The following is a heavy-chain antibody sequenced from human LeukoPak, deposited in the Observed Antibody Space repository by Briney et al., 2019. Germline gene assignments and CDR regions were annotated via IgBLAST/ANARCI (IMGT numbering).Heavy chain of an antibody. Sequence: PGGSLRLSCAASGFTFSSYAMSWVRQAPGKGLEWVSAISGSGGSTYYADSVKGRFTISRDNSKNTLYLQMNSLRAEDTAVYYCAKEIYYYGSGSYYSFDYWGQGTLVTVSS. CDR1: GFTFSSYA. D-gene: IGHD3-10*01. CDR2: ISGSGGST. J-gene: IGHJ4*02. V-gene: IGHV3-23*01. CDR3: AKEIYYYGSGSYYSFDY.